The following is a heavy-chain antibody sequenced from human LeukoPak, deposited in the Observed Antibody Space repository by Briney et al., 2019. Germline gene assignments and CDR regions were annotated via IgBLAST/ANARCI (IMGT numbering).Heavy chain of an antibody. V-gene: IGHV4-30-2*01. CDR3: ARLQYCSGTSCYWFDP. D-gene: IGHD2-2*01. Sequence: NPSETLSLTCDVSGGSISSGLYSWSWIRQPLGKGLEWIGYIYHTGSTYYNPSLKSRVTISVDTSKNQFPLRLSSVTAADTAVYYCARLQYCSGTSCYWFDPWGQGTLVTVSS. CDR2: IYHTGST. J-gene: IGHJ5*02. CDR1: GGSISSGLYS.